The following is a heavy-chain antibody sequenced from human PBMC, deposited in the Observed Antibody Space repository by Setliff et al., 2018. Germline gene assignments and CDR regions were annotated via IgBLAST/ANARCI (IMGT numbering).Heavy chain of an antibody. Sequence: SETLSLTCAVYGGAFSGYYWSWIRQPPGKGLEWIGSIYYSGSTYYNPSLKSRVTISVDTSKNQFSLKLSSVTAADTAVYYCASIGSGTTFDYWGQGTLVTVSS. V-gene: IGHV4-34*01. J-gene: IGHJ4*02. CDR3: ASIGSGTTFDY. CDR1: GGAFSGYY. CDR2: IYYSGST. D-gene: IGHD1-26*01.